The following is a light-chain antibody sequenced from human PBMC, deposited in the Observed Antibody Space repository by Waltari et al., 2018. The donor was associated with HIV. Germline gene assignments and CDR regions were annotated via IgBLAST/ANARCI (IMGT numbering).Light chain of an antibody. Sequence: QSALTQPASVSGSPGQSITISCTGTSSDVGGYNSVSWYKHHPGEAPRLMIYEVSNRPSGISNRFSGSKSGNTASLTISGLQAEDEADYFCSSSTNSSPVVFGGGTKLTVL. CDR2: EVS. V-gene: IGLV2-14*01. CDR1: SSDVGGYNS. J-gene: IGLJ3*02. CDR3: SSSTNSSPVV.